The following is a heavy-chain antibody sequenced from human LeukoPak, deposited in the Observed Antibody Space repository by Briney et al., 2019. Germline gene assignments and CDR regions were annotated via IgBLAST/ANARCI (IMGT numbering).Heavy chain of an antibody. D-gene: IGHD6-6*01. CDR1: GGSISSYY. CDR3: ARHISAASSDNWFDP. Sequence: SETLSLTCTVSGGSISSYYWSWIRQPAGKGLEWIGRIYTSGSTNYNPSLKSRVTMSVDTSKNQFSLKVTSVTAADTALYYCARHISAASSDNWFDPWGQGTLVTVSS. V-gene: IGHV4-4*07. CDR2: IYTSGST. J-gene: IGHJ5*02.